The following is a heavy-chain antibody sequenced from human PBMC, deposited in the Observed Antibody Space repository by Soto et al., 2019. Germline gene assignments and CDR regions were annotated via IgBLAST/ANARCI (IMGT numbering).Heavy chain of an antibody. J-gene: IGHJ4*02. Sequence: QVKLQESGPGLVKPSETLSLTCTVSGGSINGYCWSWIRQPPGKGPEWVAYIFDSGNTNHNPTLKSRVTISVDTSKNQFSLKLSSVTAAHMAGYFSSRHRRTTVAKFFFASWGQGARVCVSP. V-gene: IGHV4-59*08. CDR1: GGSINGYC. CDR3: SRHRRTTVAKFFFAS. D-gene: IGHD4-4*01. CDR2: IFDSGNT.